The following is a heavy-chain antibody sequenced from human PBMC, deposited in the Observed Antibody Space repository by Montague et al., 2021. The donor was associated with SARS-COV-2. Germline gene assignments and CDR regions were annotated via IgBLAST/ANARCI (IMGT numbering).Heavy chain of an antibody. D-gene: IGHD3-10*01. CDR2: ISYSGRT. J-gene: IGHJ6*03. V-gene: IGHV4-39*01. CDR3: ASSYYYGSGTYVYNYYMDV. Sequence: SETLSLTRTVSGGSVSSSPYYWGWIRQPPGRGLEWVGSISYSGRTYFXPSLKSRLTISVDSSENLFSLRLSSVTAADTAVYYCASSYYYGSGTYVYNYYMDVWGKGTTVTVSS. CDR1: GGSVSSSPYY.